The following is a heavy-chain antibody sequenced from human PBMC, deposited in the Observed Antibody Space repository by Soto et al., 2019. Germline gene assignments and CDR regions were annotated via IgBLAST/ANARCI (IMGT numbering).Heavy chain of an antibody. CDR2: IYYSGST. CDR3: ARVTMVRGVMRHYYYYYGMDV. D-gene: IGHD3-10*01. Sequence: SETLSLTCTVSGGSISSGGYYWGWIRQHPGKGLEWIGYIYYSGSTYYNPSLKSRVTISVDMSKNQFSLKLSSATAADTAVYYCARVTMVRGVMRHYYYYYGMDVWGQGTTVTSP. J-gene: IGHJ6*02. CDR1: GGSISSGGYY. V-gene: IGHV4-31*03.